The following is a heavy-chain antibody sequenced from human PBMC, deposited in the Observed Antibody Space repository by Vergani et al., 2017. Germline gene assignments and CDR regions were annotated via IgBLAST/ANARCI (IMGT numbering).Heavy chain of an antibody. Sequence: QLQLQESGPGLVKPSETLSLTCTVSGGSISSYYWSWIRQPPGKGLEWIGYIYTSGSTNYNPSLKSRVTISVDTSKNQFSLKLSSVTAADTAVYYCAREGRSDWNLGFDPWGQGTLVTVSS. CDR1: GGSISSYY. V-gene: IGHV4-59*01. CDR3: AREGRSDWNLGFDP. D-gene: IGHD1-7*01. J-gene: IGHJ5*02. CDR2: IYTSGST.